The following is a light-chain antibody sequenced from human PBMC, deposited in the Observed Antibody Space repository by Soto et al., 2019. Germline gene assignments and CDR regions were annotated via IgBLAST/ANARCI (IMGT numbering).Light chain of an antibody. V-gene: IGLV4-69*01. Sequence: QPVLTQSPSASASLGASVKLTCTLSSGHSSYAIAWHQQQPEKGPRYLMKLDSDGSHTKGDAIPDRFSGSSSGAERYLTISGLQSEDEADYYCQTCGTGIHVVFGGGTKVTVL. CDR2: LDSDGSH. CDR1: SGHSSYA. J-gene: IGLJ2*01. CDR3: QTCGTGIHVV.